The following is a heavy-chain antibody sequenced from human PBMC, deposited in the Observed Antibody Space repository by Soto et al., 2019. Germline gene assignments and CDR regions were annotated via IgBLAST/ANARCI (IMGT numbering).Heavy chain of an antibody. CDR2: ISSDGSIT. Sequence: GGSLRLSCAASGFTFCNYWMHWFRQAPGKGLVWVSRISSDGSITSYADSVKGRFTISRDNARNTLYLQMNSLRAEDTAVYDGARELDRLFYMEVRGKGTTVDVSS. CDR3: ARELDRLFYMEV. CDR1: GFTFCNYW. V-gene: IGHV3-74*01. J-gene: IGHJ6*03. D-gene: IGHD3-9*01.